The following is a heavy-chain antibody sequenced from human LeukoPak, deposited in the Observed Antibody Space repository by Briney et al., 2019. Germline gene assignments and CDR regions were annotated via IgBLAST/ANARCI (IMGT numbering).Heavy chain of an antibody. CDR3: ANSYSNSWYYFDY. V-gene: IGHV3-23*01. D-gene: IGHD6-13*01. CDR1: GFSFSTSA. J-gene: IGHJ4*02. Sequence: SGGSLRLSCAASGFSFSTSAMSSVRQAPGKGLEWVSTISGSGGSTYYADSVKGRFTISRDNSKKTLYLQMNSLRAEDTAVYYCANSYSNSWYYFDYWGQGTLVTVSS. CDR2: ISGSGGST.